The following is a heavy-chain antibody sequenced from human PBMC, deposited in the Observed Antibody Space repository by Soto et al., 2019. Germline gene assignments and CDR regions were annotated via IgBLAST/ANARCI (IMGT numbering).Heavy chain of an antibody. J-gene: IGHJ5*02. Sequence: SETLSLTCAVYGGSFSGYYWSWIRQPPGKGLEWIGEINHSGSTNYNPSLKSRVTISVDTSKNQFSLKLSSVTAADTAVYYCARPSRPMTTSTFGGWFDPWGQGTLVTVSS. V-gene: IGHV4-34*01. CDR3: ARPSRPMTTSTFGGWFDP. CDR2: INHSGST. D-gene: IGHD3-10*01. CDR1: GGSFSGYY.